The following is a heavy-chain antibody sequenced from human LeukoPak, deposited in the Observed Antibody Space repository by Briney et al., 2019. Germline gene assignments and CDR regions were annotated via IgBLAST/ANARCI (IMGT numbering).Heavy chain of an antibody. CDR1: GYSFTSYW. Sequence: GESPKISCKGAGYSFTSYWIGWVRPMPGKGLELMGIIYPGDSDTRYSPSFQGQVTISADKSISTAYLQWSSLKASDTAMYYCARAMVRGVYDGFDPWGQGTLVTVSS. D-gene: IGHD3-10*01. CDR3: ARAMVRGVYDGFDP. J-gene: IGHJ5*02. CDR2: IYPGDSDT. V-gene: IGHV5-51*01.